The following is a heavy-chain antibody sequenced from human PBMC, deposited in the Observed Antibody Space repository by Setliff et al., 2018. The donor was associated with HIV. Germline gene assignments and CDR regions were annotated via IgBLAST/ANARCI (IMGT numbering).Heavy chain of an antibody. Sequence: SETLSLTCTVSGGSMSSSSYYWGWVRQPPGKGLEWIGSIYYSGSTYYNPSLKSRVTISVDTSKNQFSLKLRSVTAADTAVFYCASGSQWELLPYFDYWGQGTLVTVSS. CDR3: ASGSQWELLPYFDY. CDR2: IYYSGST. CDR1: GGSMSSSSYY. D-gene: IGHD1-26*01. J-gene: IGHJ4*02. V-gene: IGHV4-39*07.